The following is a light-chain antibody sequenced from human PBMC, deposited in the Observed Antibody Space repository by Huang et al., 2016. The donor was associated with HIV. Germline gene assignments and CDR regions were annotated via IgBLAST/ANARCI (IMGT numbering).Light chain of an antibody. Sequence: DIVMTQSPDSLAVSLGVRATINCKSSQSVLYRSDNKNYLAWYQQKPRQPPKLLIYWAATRESGVPDRCSGSGSGTDFTLTIGNLQAEDVAIYYCHQYYTTPYTFGQGTRLEI. CDR3: HQYYTTPYT. CDR2: WAA. J-gene: IGKJ2*01. CDR1: QSVLYRSDNKNY. V-gene: IGKV4-1*01.